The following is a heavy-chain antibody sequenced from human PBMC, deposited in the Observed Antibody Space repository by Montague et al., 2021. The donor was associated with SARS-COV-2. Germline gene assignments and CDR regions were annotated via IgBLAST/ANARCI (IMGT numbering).Heavy chain of an antibody. CDR2: ISSSSSYI. D-gene: IGHD4-17*01. V-gene: IGHV3-21*01. CDR3: ARTLTTVTSDYFDY. Sequence: SLRLSCEASGFTFSSYSMNWVRQAPGKGLEWVSSISSSSSYIYYADSVKGRFTISRDDAKNSLYLQMNSLRAEDTAVYYCARTLTTVTSDYFDYWGQGTLVTVSS. CDR1: GFTFSSYS. J-gene: IGHJ4*02.